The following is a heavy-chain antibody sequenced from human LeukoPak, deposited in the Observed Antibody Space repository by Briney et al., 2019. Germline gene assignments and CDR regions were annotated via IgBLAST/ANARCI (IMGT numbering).Heavy chain of an antibody. CDR1: GGSISSSSYS. CDR3: ARLRFDFWSGYTHPYFDY. Sequence: SETLSLTCTVSGGSISSSSYSWGWIRQPPGKGLEWIESIYYSGTTYYNPSLKSRVTISVDTSKIQFSLKLSSVAATDTAVYFCARLRFDFWSGYTHPYFDYWGQGTLVTVSS. V-gene: IGHV4-39*01. J-gene: IGHJ4*02. D-gene: IGHD3-3*01. CDR2: IYYSGTT.